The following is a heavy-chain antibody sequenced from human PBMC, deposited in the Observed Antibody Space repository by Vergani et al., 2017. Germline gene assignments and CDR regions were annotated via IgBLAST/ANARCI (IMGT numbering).Heavy chain of an antibody. D-gene: IGHD5-18*01. CDR1: GFTFSNLW. V-gene: IGHV3-7*01. J-gene: IGHJ5*02. CDR2: IKYDGSKK. Sequence: EVQLVASGGGLVQRGGSLRLSCEASGFTFSNLWMTWVRQAPGKGLEWVANIKYDGSKKNYVDSVKGRFTISRDNAKDSLYLQMNNLRVEDTAVYFCARSPDGCTYGGYISQFDPWGQGTLGTVSS. CDR3: ARSPDGCTYGGYISQFDP.